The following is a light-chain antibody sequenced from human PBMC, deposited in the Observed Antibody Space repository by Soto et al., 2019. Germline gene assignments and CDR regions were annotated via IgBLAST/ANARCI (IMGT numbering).Light chain of an antibody. CDR3: GAWDDTLNALV. V-gene: IGLV1-36*01. J-gene: IGLJ1*01. Sequence: LTQPPSVSGAPSQRVTISCSGSRSNIGYNGVNWYQHLPGKAPRLLIYNDDVLSSGVSDRFSASKSGSSASLAISGLHSDDEGDYYCGAWDDTLNALVFGPGTKVTVL. CDR1: RSNIGYNG. CDR2: NDD.